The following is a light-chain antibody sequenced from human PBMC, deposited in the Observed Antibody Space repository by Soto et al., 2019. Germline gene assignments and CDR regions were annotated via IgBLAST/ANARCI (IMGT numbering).Light chain of an antibody. Sequence: QSVLTQPPSASGSPGQSVAISCTGTSSDVGGYNYVSWYQQHPGKAPKLMIYEVNKRPSGVPDRFSGSKSGNTASLTVSGLQAEDEADYHCSSYAGGKNFYVFGTGTKVTVL. J-gene: IGLJ1*01. V-gene: IGLV2-8*01. CDR1: SSDVGGYNY. CDR3: SSYAGGKNFYV. CDR2: EVN.